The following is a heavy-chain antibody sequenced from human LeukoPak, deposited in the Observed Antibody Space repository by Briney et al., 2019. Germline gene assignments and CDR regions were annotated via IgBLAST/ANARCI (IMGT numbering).Heavy chain of an antibody. CDR3: ARDLILGSSTSHIFDY. D-gene: IGHD2-2*01. Sequence: ASVKVSCKASGYTFAGYYMHWVRQAPGQGLEWMGWINPNSGDTNYGQKFQGRVTVTRDTSISTAYMELSRLRSDDTAVYYCARDLILGSSTSHIFDYWGQGTLVTVSS. CDR2: INPNSGDT. J-gene: IGHJ4*02. V-gene: IGHV1-2*02. CDR1: GYTFAGYY.